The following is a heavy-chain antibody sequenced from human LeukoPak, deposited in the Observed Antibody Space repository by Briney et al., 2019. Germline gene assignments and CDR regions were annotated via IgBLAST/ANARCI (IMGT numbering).Heavy chain of an antibody. CDR3: ARDFSGGNLDY. J-gene: IGHJ4*02. CDR2: ITSSGSTR. Sequence: PGGSLRLSCAASGFTFSGYSMHWVRQAPGKGLEWVSYITSSGSTRYYADSVKGRFTISRDNAKNSLFLQLNSLRAEDTAVYFCARDFSGGNLDYWGQGTLVTVAS. CDR1: GFTFSGYS. D-gene: IGHD6-25*01. V-gene: IGHV3-48*04.